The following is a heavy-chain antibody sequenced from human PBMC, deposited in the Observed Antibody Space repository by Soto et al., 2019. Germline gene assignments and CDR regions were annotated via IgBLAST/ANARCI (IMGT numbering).Heavy chain of an antibody. CDR3: ARHSGSRCSSPGCYEDFSYSYYMDV. V-gene: IGHV4-39*01. CDR1: GASISGSTYY. CDR2: IYYSGST. Sequence: QLQLQESGPGLVKPSETLSLTCTVSGASISGSTYYWGWIRQPPGKGLEWIGSIYYSGSTSYNPSLRSRVTISVDTSKNRFSLKLTSVTAADAAVYFCARHSGSRCSSPGCYEDFSYSYYMDVWGKGTMVTVSS. D-gene: IGHD2-2*01. J-gene: IGHJ6*03.